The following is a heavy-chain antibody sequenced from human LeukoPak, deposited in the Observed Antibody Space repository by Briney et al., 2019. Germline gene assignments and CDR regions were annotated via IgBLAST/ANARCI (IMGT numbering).Heavy chain of an antibody. V-gene: IGHV3-23*01. CDR2: LSYSGGYT. Sequence: GGSLRLSCAASGFTFGSYAMSWVRQAPGKGLEWVSALSYSGGYTYYADSVKGRFTISRDNSKNMLYLQMNSLRAEDTAVYYCTKDFTFSGSYYWGQGTPVTVSS. J-gene: IGHJ4*02. CDR1: GFTFGSYA. CDR3: TKDFTFSGSYY. D-gene: IGHD1-26*01.